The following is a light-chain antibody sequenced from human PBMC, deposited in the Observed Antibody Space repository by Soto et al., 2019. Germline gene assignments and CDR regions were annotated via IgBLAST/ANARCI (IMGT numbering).Light chain of an antibody. V-gene: IGKV1-12*01. Sequence: DIQMTQSPSSVSASVGDRVTITCRASQRISIWLAWYQQKPGQAPKLLIYGTSSLQSGVPSRFSGTGSGTDFTLTISSLQPEDSATYYCQQADRFPRTFGGGTKVEI. CDR1: QRISIW. CDR3: QQADRFPRT. CDR2: GTS. J-gene: IGKJ4*01.